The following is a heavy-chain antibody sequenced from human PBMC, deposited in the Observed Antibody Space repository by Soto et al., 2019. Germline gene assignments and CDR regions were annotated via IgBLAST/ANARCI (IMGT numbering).Heavy chain of an antibody. J-gene: IGHJ6*02. V-gene: IGHV4-34*01. CDR2: INHSGST. D-gene: IGHD3-10*01. Sequence: SETLSLTCAVYGGSFSGYYWSWIRQPPGKGLEWIGEINHSGSTNYNPSLKSRVTISVDTSKNQFSLKLSSVTAAHTAVYYCARACPRQLWFGAAYYYYGMDVCRQGTTVTVSS. CDR1: GGSFSGYY. CDR3: ARACPRQLWFGAAYYYYGMDV.